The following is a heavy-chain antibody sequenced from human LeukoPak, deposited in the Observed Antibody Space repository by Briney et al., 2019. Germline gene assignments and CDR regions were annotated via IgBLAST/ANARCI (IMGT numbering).Heavy chain of an antibody. Sequence: GGSLRLSCAASGFTFSSYAMSWVRQAPGKGLEWVSAISGSGGTTYYADSVKGRFTISRDNAKNSLYLQMNSLRAEDTAVYYCARDFSAIGDAFDIWGQGTMVTVSS. D-gene: IGHD2-2*01. CDR3: ARDFSAIGDAFDI. V-gene: IGHV3-23*01. CDR2: ISGSGGTT. CDR1: GFTFSSYA. J-gene: IGHJ3*02.